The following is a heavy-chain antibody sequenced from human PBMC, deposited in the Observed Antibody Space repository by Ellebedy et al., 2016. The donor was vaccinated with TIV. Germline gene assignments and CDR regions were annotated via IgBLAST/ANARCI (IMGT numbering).Heavy chain of an antibody. Sequence: PGGSLRLSCAASGLTFSSHAMSWVRQAPGKGLEWVSPITESGGNTYYADSVKGRFTISRDNSKDTLFLQMNSLRAEDTAIYFCARDTVGVGPAFDVWGQGTMVTVSS. CDR3: ARDTVGVGPAFDV. D-gene: IGHD4-23*01. J-gene: IGHJ3*01. CDR1: GLTFSSHA. V-gene: IGHV3-23*01. CDR2: ITESGGNT.